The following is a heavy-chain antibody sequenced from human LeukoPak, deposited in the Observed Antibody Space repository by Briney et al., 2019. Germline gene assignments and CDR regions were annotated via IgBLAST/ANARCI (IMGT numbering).Heavy chain of an antibody. CDR3: ARDSHSYRYDFWSGYYVDSFFDY. D-gene: IGHD3-3*01. V-gene: IGHV1-2*02. J-gene: IGHJ4*02. Sequence: ASVKVSCKASGYTFTGYYLHWVRQAPGQGLEWMGWINPHSGGTNYAQKFQGRVTMTRDTSLSTAYMELSRLRSDDTAVYYCARDSHSYRYDFWSGYYVDSFFDYWGQGTLVTVSS. CDR2: INPHSGGT. CDR1: GYTFTGYY.